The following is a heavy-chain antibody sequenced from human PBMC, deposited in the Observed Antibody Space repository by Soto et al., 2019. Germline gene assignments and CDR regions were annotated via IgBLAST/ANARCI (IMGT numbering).Heavy chain of an antibody. J-gene: IGHJ6*02. D-gene: IGHD3-22*01. V-gene: IGHV5-51*01. Sequence: GASLKISCKGSGYSFTSYWIAWVRQMPGKDLEGMGIIYPGDSDTRYSPSFQGQVTISADKSISTAYLQWSSLKASDTAMYYCARHFAADYYDSSGYHYYYYYGMDVWGQGTTVTVS. CDR1: GYSFTSYW. CDR2: IYPGDSDT. CDR3: ARHFAADYYDSSGYHYYYYYGMDV.